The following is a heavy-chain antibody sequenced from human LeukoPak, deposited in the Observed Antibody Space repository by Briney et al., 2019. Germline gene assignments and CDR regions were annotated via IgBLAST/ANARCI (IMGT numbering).Heavy chain of an antibody. J-gene: IGHJ3*02. CDR2: IIPIFGTA. CDR3: ARDYYDSSGYYAFDT. D-gene: IGHD3-22*01. CDR1: GGTFSSYA. V-gene: IGHV1-69*05. Sequence: SVKVSCKASGGTFSSYAISWVRQAPGQGLEWMGRIIPIFGTANYAQKFQGRVTITTDESTSTAYMELSSLRSEDTAVYYCARDYYDSSGYYAFDTWGQGTMVTVSS.